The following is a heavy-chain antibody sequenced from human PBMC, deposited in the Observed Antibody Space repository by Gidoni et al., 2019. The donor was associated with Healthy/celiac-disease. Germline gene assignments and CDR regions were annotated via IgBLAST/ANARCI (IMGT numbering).Heavy chain of an antibody. J-gene: IGHJ5*02. Sequence: QVQLQESGPGLVKPSGTLSLTCAVSGGSIRSSNWWSWVRQPPGKGLEWIGEIYHSGSTNYNPSLKSRVTISVDKSKNQFSLKLSSVTAADTAVYYCVRAVVQGPDYYGSGSYYVLDWFDPWGQGTLVTVSS. CDR2: IYHSGST. V-gene: IGHV4-4*02. D-gene: IGHD3-10*01. CDR3: VRAVVQGPDYYGSGSYYVLDWFDP. CDR1: GGSIRSSNW.